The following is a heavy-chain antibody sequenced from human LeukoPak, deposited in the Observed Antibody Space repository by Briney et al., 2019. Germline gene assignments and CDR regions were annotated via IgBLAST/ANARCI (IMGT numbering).Heavy chain of an antibody. Sequence: ASVKVSCKASGGTFISYAISWVRQAPGQGLEWMGGIIPIFGTANYAQKFQGRVTITADESTSTAYMELSSLRSEDTAVYYCARALTGTGPPGWFDPWGQGTLVAVSS. J-gene: IGHJ5*02. CDR3: ARALTGTGPPGWFDP. CDR2: IIPIFGTA. V-gene: IGHV1-69*13. D-gene: IGHD1-7*01. CDR1: GGTFISYA.